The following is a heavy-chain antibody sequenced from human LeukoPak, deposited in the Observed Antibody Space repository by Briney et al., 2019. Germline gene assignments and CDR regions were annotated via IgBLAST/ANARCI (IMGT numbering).Heavy chain of an antibody. D-gene: IGHD6-19*01. J-gene: IGHJ4*02. Sequence: GTSLRLPCAASGFTFSNYGMHWVRQAPGKGLEWVATITYDGSSEYYADSVKGRFTISRDNAKNSLYLQMNSLRVEDTAFYYCAKDNRRHYTSGPNPDSLHWGQGALVTVSS. CDR1: GFTFSNYG. CDR2: ITYDGSSE. CDR3: AKDNRRHYTSGPNPDSLH. V-gene: IGHV3-30*18.